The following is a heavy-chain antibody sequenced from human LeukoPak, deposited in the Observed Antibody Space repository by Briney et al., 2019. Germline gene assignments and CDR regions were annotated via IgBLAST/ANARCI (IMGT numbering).Heavy chain of an antibody. D-gene: IGHD3-10*01. CDR1: GDSISGSNYH. CDR2: VHHTGRA. J-gene: IGHJ4*02. CDR3: AREHFSYGPFDY. Sequence: SETLSLTCTVSGDSISGSNYHWGWIRQPPGKGLEWLGTVHHTGRAFYNPSLRGRTTVSVDTSKNEFSLKLNSVTAADTAVYYCAREHFSYGPFDYWGQGTLVTVSS. V-gene: IGHV4-39*07.